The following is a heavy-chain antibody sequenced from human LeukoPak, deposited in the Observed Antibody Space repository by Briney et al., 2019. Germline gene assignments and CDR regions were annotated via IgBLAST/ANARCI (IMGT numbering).Heavy chain of an antibody. J-gene: IGHJ6*03. V-gene: IGHV4-59*01. D-gene: IGHD5-18*01. CDR2: IYYCGST. Sequence: SETLSLTCTVSGGSISSYHWSWIRQPPGKGLEWIGYIYYCGSTNYNPSLKSRVTISVDTSKNQFSLKLSSVTAADTAVYYCARTTEGGYTYDYFYYYYMDVWGKGTTVTISS. CDR3: ARTTEGGYTYDYFYYYYMDV. CDR1: GGSISSYH.